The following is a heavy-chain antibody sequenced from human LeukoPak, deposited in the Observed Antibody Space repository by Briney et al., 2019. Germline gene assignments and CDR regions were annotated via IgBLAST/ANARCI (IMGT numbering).Heavy chain of an antibody. CDR2: ISAYNGNT. Sequence: ASVKVSCKASGYTFTSYGISWVRQAPGQGLEWMGWISAYNGNTNYAQKLQGRVTMTTDTSTSTAYMELRSLRSDDTAVYYCARDKQLDWAHYYYYMDVWGKGTTVTVSS. J-gene: IGHJ6*03. CDR3: ARDKQLDWAHYYYYMDV. CDR1: GYTFTSYG. D-gene: IGHD1-1*01. V-gene: IGHV1-18*01.